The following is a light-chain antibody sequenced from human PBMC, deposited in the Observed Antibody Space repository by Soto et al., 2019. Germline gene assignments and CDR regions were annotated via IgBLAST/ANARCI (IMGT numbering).Light chain of an antibody. Sequence: EIVMTQSPATLSVSPGDSVTLSCRASQHIGSSLAWYQQKSGQAPRILIYGASTRATGVRPRFSGRGSWTEFTLTISNLQSEDSAVYYCQQYNNWPPRTFGPGTKVEI. V-gene: IGKV3-15*01. CDR3: QQYNNWPPRT. CDR1: QHIGSS. J-gene: IGKJ1*01. CDR2: GAS.